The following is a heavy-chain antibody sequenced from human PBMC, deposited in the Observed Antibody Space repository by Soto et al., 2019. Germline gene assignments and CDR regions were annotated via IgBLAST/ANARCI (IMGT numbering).Heavy chain of an antibody. J-gene: IGHJ6*02. CDR3: AKGHCHLVYSSGWYLGGYGMDV. CDR2: ISYDGSNK. D-gene: IGHD6-19*01. V-gene: IGHV3-30*18. Sequence: QVQLVESGGGVVQPGRSLRLSCAASGFTFSSYGMHWVRQAPGKGLEWVAVISYDGSNKYYADSVKGRFTISRDNSKNTLYLQMNSLRAEDTAVYYCAKGHCHLVYSSGWYLGGYGMDVWGQGTTVTVSS. CDR1: GFTFSSYG.